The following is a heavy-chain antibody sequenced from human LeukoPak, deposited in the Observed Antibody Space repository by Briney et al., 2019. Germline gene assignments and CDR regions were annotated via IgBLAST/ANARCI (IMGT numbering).Heavy chain of an antibody. D-gene: IGHD2-2*01. Sequence: GASVKVSCKASGYTFTSYYMHWVRQAPGQGLEWMGIINPSGGSTNYAQKFQGGVTITTDESTSTAYMELSSLRSEDTAVYYCASAGVGYCSSTSCRTFDYWGQGTLVTVSS. CDR3: ASAGVGYCSSTSCRTFDY. CDR1: GYTFTSYY. V-gene: IGHV1-46*01. J-gene: IGHJ4*02. CDR2: INPSGGST.